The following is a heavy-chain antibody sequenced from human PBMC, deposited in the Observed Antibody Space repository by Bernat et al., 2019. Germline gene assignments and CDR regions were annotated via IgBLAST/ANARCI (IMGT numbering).Heavy chain of an antibody. Sequence: QVQLVESGGGVVQPGRSLRLSCAASGFTFSSYAMHWVRQAPGKGLEWVAVISYDGSNKYYADSVKGRFTISRDNSKNTLYLQMNSLRAEDTAVYYSARDQDFDWLFYLDYWGQGTLVTVSS. CDR3: ARDQDFDWLFYLDY. D-gene: IGHD3-9*01. V-gene: IGHV3-30-3*01. CDR2: ISYDGSNK. CDR1: GFTFSSYA. J-gene: IGHJ4*02.